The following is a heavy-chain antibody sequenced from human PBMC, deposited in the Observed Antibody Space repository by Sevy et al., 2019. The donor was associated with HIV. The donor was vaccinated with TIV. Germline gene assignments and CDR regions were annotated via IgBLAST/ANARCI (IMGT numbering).Heavy chain of an antibody. D-gene: IGHD1-26*01. V-gene: IGHV4-59*01. CDR3: ARVASESGSYYYLFDY. CDR2: IYYDGST. J-gene: IGHJ4*02. Sequence: SETLSLTCTVSGGSISSYYCSWIRQPPGKGLEWIGYIYYDGSTNYNPSLKSRVTISVDTAKNQVSLRLSSVTATDTAVYYCARVASESGSYYYLFDYWGQGTLVTVSS. CDR1: GGSISSYY.